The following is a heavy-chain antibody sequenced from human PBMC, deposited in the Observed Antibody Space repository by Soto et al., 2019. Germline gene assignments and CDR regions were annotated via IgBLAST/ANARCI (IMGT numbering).Heavy chain of an antibody. J-gene: IGHJ4*02. V-gene: IGHV3-33*01. CDR3: ARDSSSGEGFDF. D-gene: IGHD7-27*01. CDR1: GFTFSSYG. Sequence: QVQLVESGGGVAQPGRSLRLSCAASGFTFSSYGIHWVRQAPGKGLEWMAVIWYDGNSKDYGDSVRGRFTVSRDNSKNTLYLQMDSLRAEDTAVYYCARDSSSGEGFDFWGQGTLVTVSS. CDR2: IWYDGNSK.